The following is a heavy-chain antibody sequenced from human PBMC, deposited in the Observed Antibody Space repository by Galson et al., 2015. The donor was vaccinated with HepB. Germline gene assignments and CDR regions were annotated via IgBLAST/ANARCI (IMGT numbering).Heavy chain of an antibody. CDR1: GFTFSSYW. Sequence: SLRLSCAASGFTFSSYWMSWVRQAPGKGLEWVANIKQDGSEKYYVDSVKGRFTISRDNAKNSLYLQMNSLRAEDTAVYYCARDLQARGYSSSWYLLANYYYGMDVWGQGTTVTVSS. CDR3: ARDLQARGYSSSWYLLANYYYGMDV. V-gene: IGHV3-7*03. D-gene: IGHD6-13*01. CDR2: IKQDGSEK. J-gene: IGHJ6*02.